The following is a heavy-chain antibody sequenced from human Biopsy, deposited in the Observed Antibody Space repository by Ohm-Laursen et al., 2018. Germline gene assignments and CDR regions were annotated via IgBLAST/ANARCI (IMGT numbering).Heavy chain of an antibody. J-gene: IGHJ1*01. CDR2: NIPILGTG. D-gene: IGHD3-9*01. CDR1: GGTFSRCG. V-gene: IGHV1-69*06. Sequence: GASVKVSCKAPGGTFSRCGINWVRQAPGQGLEWLGGNIPILGTGNYAQKFQGRVTVAADTSTSTATMELRSLRSDDTAVYYCATKLTGYFHHWGQGTLVTVSS. CDR3: ATKLTGYFHH.